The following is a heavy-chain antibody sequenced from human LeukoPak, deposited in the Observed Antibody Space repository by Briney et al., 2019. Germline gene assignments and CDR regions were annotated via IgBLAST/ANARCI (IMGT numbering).Heavy chain of an antibody. Sequence: SVKVSCKASGGTFSSYAISWVRQAPGQGLEWMGGIIPIFGTANYAQKFQGRVTITTDESTSTAYMELSSLRPEDTAVYYCARALSGYYSLFDYWGQGTLVTVSS. V-gene: IGHV1-69*05. CDR3: ARALSGYYSLFDY. J-gene: IGHJ4*02. D-gene: IGHD3-22*01. CDR2: IIPIFGTA. CDR1: GGTFSSYA.